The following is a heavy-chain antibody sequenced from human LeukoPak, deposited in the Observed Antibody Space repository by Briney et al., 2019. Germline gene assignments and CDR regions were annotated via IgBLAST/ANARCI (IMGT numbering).Heavy chain of an antibody. D-gene: IGHD3-3*01. J-gene: IGHJ3*02. CDR3: ARITLGIFGSLGAFDI. CDR1: GGSISSYY. V-gene: IGHV4-59*01. CDR2: IYYSGST. Sequence: SETLSLTCTVSGGSISSYYWSWIRQPPGKGLEWIGYIYYSGSTNYTPSLKSRFTISLDTSKNQFSLKLSTVTAADTAVYYCARITLGIFGSLGAFDIWGQGTMVTVSS.